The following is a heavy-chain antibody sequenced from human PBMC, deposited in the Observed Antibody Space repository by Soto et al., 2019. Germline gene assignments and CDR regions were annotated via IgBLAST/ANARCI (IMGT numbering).Heavy chain of an antibody. CDR1: GFTFSSYA. CDR2: ISGSGGST. V-gene: IGHV3-23*01. D-gene: IGHD6-19*01. J-gene: IGHJ4*02. CDR3: AKGIRRYSSGWYTNDY. Sequence: GGSLRLSCAASGFTFSSYAMSWVRQAPGKGLEWVSAISGSGGSTYYADSVKGRFTISRDNSKNTLYLQMNSLRAEDTAVYYCAKGIRRYSSGWYTNDYWGQGTLVTVSS.